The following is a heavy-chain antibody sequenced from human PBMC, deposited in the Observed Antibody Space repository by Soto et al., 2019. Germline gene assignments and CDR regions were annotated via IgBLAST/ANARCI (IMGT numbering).Heavy chain of an antibody. V-gene: IGHV4-4*07. CDR3: GRDGRKKLRDWVDH. J-gene: IGHJ5*02. Sequence: SETLSLTCTVSGASISGFYWNWIRNSAGKGQERIGRIYATGTTDYNPSLTSRVMMSVDTSKKQFSLKLRSVTAADTAVYDCGRDGRKKLRDWVDHWGQGIPVT. CDR2: IYATGTT. CDR1: GASISGFY. D-gene: IGHD1-1*01.